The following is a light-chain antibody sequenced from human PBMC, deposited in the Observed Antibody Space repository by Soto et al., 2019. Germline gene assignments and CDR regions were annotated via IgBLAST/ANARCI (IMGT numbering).Light chain of an antibody. V-gene: IGKV3-11*01. Sequence: EIVLTQSPATLSLSPGERATLSCRASQSVNTYLAWYQQKPGQAPRLLIYDASNRATGIPARFSGSGSGTDFTLPISSLEPEDVAVYYCQQRSNWPTFGQGTKLEIK. CDR2: DAS. CDR3: QQRSNWPT. J-gene: IGKJ2*01. CDR1: QSVNTY.